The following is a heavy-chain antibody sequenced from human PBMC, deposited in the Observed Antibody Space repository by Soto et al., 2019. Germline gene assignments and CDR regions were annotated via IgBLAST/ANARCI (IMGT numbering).Heavy chain of an antibody. D-gene: IGHD3-10*01. Sequence: QVQLVESGGGLVKPGGSLRLSCAASGFTFSDYYMSWIRQAPGKGLEWVSYISSSSSYTNYADSVKGRFTISRDNAKNSLYLQMNSLRAEDTAVYYCARVGPTGSGSHICYGMDVWGQGTTVTVSS. J-gene: IGHJ6*02. V-gene: IGHV3-11*05. CDR2: ISSSSSYT. CDR3: ARVGPTGSGSHICYGMDV. CDR1: GFTFSDYY.